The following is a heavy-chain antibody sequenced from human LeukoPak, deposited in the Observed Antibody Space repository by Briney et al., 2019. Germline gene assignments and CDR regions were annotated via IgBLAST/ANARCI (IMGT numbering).Heavy chain of an antibody. V-gene: IGHV1-8*03. CDR1: GYTFTNYD. J-gene: IGHJ4*02. CDR3: ARRSAYGSGSYYVDY. Sequence: ASVKASCKASGYTFTNYDINWVRQATGQGLEWMGWMNPNSGNTGYAQKFQSRVTITRNTSITTTYMELSSLKSEDTAVYYCARRSAYGSGSYYVDYWGQGTLVTVSS. D-gene: IGHD3-10*01. CDR2: MNPNSGNT.